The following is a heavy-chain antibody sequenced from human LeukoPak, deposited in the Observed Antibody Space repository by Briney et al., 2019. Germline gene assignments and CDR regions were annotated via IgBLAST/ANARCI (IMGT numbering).Heavy chain of an antibody. CDR3: ASQGSYYAFDI. Sequence: SQTLSLTCAVSGGSISSGGYSWRWLRQPPGKGLEWIGYIYHSGSTYYNPSLKSRVTISVDRSRSQFSLKLSSLTAADTAVYYCASQGSYYAFDIWGQGTMVTVSS. J-gene: IGHJ3*02. D-gene: IGHD1-26*01. CDR1: GGSISSGGYS. CDR2: IYHSGST. V-gene: IGHV4-30-2*01.